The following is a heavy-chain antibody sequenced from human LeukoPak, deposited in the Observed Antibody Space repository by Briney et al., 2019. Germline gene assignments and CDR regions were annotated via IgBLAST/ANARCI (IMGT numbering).Heavy chain of an antibody. V-gene: IGHV3-20*04. Sequence: GGSLRLSCAASGFTFDDYGMSWVRQAPGKGLEWVSGINWNGGSTGYADSVKGRFTISRDNAKNSLYLQMNSLRAEDTALYYCARVLGGYSGYVFDYWGQGTLVTVSS. D-gene: IGHD5-12*01. CDR3: ARVLGGYSGYVFDY. J-gene: IGHJ4*02. CDR1: GFTFDDYG. CDR2: INWNGGST.